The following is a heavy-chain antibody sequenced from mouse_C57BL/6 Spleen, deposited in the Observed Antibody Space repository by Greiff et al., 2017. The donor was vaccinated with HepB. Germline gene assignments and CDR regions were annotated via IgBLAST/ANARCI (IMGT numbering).Heavy chain of an antibody. CDR1: GYTFTDYY. J-gene: IGHJ3*01. CDR2: IYPGSGNT. Sequence: QVQLQQSGAELVRPGASVKLSCKASGYTFTDYYINWVKQRPGQGLEWIARIYPGSGNTYYNEKFKGKATLTAEKSSSTAYMQLSSLTSEDSAVYFCARNDDYPFAYWGQGTLVTVSA. V-gene: IGHV1-76*01. CDR3: ARNDDYPFAY. D-gene: IGHD2-3*01.